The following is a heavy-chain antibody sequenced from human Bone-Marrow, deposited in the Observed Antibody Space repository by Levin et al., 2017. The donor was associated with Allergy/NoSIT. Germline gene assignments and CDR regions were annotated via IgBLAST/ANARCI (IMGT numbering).Heavy chain of an antibody. D-gene: IGHD2-21*02. Sequence: GGSLRLSCAASGFTFSDYHMTWIRQAPGKGLEWVSSISNFPSTIYYADSVKGRFTISRDNARNSLFLQMNSLRAEDTAVYYCARAYCGGDCYWGLKDVWGQGTMVTVSS. J-gene: IGHJ3*01. CDR1: GFTFSDYH. CDR3: ARAYCGGDCYWGLKDV. CDR2: ISNFPSTI. V-gene: IGHV3-11*01.